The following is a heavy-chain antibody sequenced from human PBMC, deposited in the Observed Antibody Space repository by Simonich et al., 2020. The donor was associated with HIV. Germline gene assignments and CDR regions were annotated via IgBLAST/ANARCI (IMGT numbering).Heavy chain of an antibody. CDR2: ISPNSGAT. J-gene: IGHJ4*02. V-gene: IGHV1-2*02. Sequence: QVQLVQSGAEVKKPGASVKVSCKASGYTLTDYYIHWVRQAPGQGLEWLGWISPNSGATNYVQKFQGSVTMTRDTSISTVYMELSRLRSDDTAVFYCARAYYDILTGYLYFDYWGQGTLVTVSS. CDR3: ARAYYDILTGYLYFDY. D-gene: IGHD3-9*01. CDR1: GYTLTDYY.